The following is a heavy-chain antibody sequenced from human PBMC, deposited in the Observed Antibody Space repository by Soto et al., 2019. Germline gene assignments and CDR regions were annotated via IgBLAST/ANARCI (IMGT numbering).Heavy chain of an antibody. CDR2: ISGHNGFT. D-gene: IGHD6-19*01. V-gene: IGHV1-18*01. J-gene: IGHJ4*02. CDR3: ARDLGVQPGGCGRCSMAY. Sequence: QVQLVQSESEVEKPGASVKVSCKTSGFTFGDYGITWVRQAPGQGLEWMGWISGHNGFTNYAQKLQDRVIMTTDTSTTTAYMELRSLTSDDTAIYYCARDLGVQPGGCGRCSMAYWGQGTRVTVSS. CDR1: GFTFGDYG.